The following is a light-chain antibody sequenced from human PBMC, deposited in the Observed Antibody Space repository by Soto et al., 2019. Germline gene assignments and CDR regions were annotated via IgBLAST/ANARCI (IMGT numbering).Light chain of an antibody. CDR3: QQYSSAPLT. CDR1: QNVNNNY. CDR2: GAS. J-gene: IGKJ4*01. Sequence: EIVLTQSPGTLSLSPGERATLSCRASQNVNNNYLAWYQQKPGQAPRLLIYGASRRATDIPDRCSGSGSGTDFTLTISRLEPEDSAVYSCQQYSSAPLTFGGGTKVEIK. V-gene: IGKV3-20*01.